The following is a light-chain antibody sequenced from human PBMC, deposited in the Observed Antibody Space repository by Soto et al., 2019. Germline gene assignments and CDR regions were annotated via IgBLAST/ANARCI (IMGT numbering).Light chain of an antibody. J-gene: IGKJ1*01. CDR1: QTVISDY. V-gene: IGKV3-20*01. CDR2: GAS. CDR3: QVYGNSMWT. Sequence: EIVLTRSPGTLSFSPGDSATLSCRASQTVISDYLTWYQQTPGQAPRLLIYGASSRATDTPDRFSGRGSGTDFSLTISRLEPGDFAVYYCQVYGNSMWTFGQGTKV.